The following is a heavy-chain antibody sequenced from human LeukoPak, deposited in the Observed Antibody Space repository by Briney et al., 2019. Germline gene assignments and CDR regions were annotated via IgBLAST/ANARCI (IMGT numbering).Heavy chain of an antibody. D-gene: IGHD3-22*01. CDR2: ISWNSGSI. CDR3: AKGNYYASSGQLDY. Sequence: GGSLILSCAASGFTFDDYAIHWVRQAPGEGLEWVSGISWNSGSIGYADSVKGRFTISRDNAKNSLYLQMNSLRADDTALYYCAKGNYYASSGQLDYWGQGTLVTVSS. CDR1: GFTFDDYA. V-gene: IGHV3-9*01. J-gene: IGHJ4*02.